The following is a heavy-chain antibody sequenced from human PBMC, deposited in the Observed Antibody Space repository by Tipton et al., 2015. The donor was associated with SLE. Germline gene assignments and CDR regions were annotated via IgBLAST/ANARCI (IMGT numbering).Heavy chain of an antibody. D-gene: IGHD6-13*01. V-gene: IGHV4-59*05. Sequence: TLSLTCTVSGGVISEYYWGWIRQPPGKGLEWIGSIYYTGTTYYNPSLKSRVTISFDTSKNHFSLKLSSVTAADTAVYFCATYVAIAAADIDYWGQGMLVTVSS. CDR3: ATYVAIAAADIDY. CDR2: IYYTGTT. J-gene: IGHJ4*02. CDR1: GGVISEYY.